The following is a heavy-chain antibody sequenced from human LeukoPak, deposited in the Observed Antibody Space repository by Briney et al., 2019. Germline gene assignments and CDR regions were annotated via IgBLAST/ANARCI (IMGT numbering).Heavy chain of an antibody. Sequence: ASVKVSCKASGYTFTSYDINWVRQATGQGLEWMGWMNPNSGNTGYAQKFQGGVTMTRNTSISTAYMELSSLRSEDTAVYYCARGILRQQLVHTYWGQGTLVTVSS. CDR2: MNPNSGNT. V-gene: IGHV1-8*01. CDR3: ARGILRQQLVHTY. CDR1: GYTFTSYD. D-gene: IGHD6-13*01. J-gene: IGHJ4*02.